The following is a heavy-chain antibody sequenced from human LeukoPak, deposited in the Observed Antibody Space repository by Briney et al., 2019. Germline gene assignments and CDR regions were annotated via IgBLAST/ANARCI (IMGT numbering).Heavy chain of an antibody. D-gene: IGHD1-14*01. CDR1: GGSLSSGGYY. CDR3: ARYKKRKGSFDY. V-gene: IGHV4-31*03. J-gene: IGHJ4*02. CDR2: IYYRGRT. Sequence: PSQTLSLTCTVSGGSLSSGGYYWSWIRQHPGKGLEWIRYIYYRGRTYNNPSLTSRHTKSVDPSNNLFSLKLRYVSGAGTVVNYCARYKKRKGSFDYWGEGTLVTVSS.